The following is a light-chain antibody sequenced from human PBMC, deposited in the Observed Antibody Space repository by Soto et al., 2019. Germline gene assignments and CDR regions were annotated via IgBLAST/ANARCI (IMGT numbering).Light chain of an antibody. V-gene: IGKV1-5*03. CDR3: QQYKSYPRT. Sequence: DIQMTQSPSTLSSSVGDRVTITCRASHSISSWLAWYQQKPGKAPNRLIYKAASLESGVPSRFSGSGSGTEFTLTISSLQPDDFATYYCQQYKSYPRTFGQGTKVEIK. CDR2: KAA. J-gene: IGKJ1*01. CDR1: HSISSW.